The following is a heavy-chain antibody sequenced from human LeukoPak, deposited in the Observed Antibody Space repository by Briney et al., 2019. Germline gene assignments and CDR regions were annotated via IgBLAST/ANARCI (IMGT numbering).Heavy chain of an antibody. Sequence: GGSLRLSCAASGVTFSSHSMHWVRQAPGKGLVWVSGISRDGTSTNYADAVKGRFTISRDNAKNTLYLQMNSLRVEDTAVYSCARGWYGPDSCGQGTLVTVSS. V-gene: IGHV3-74*01. CDR3: ARGWYGPDS. D-gene: IGHD2-15*01. J-gene: IGHJ5*01. CDR2: ISRDGTST. CDR1: GVTFSSHS.